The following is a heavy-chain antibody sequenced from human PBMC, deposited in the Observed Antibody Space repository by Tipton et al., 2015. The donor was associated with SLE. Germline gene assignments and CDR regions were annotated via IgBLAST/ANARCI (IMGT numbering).Heavy chain of an antibody. D-gene: IGHD1-26*01. V-gene: IGHV1-18*01. CDR1: GYTFTSYG. J-gene: IGHJ3*02. CDR2: ISAYNGNT. Sequence: LVQSGAEVKVSCKASGYTFTSYGISWGRQAPGQGLEWMGWISAYNGNTNYAQKLQGRVTMTTDTSTSTAYMELRSLRSDDTAVYYCARESRRYSGSPGAFDIWGQGTMVTVSS. CDR3: ARESRRYSGSPGAFDI.